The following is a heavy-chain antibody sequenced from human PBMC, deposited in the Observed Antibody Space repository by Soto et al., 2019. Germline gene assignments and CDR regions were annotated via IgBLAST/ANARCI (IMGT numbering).Heavy chain of an antibody. V-gene: IGHV1-18*01. D-gene: IGHD3-3*01. J-gene: IGHJ6*02. CDR2: ISAYNGNT. Sequence: ASVKVSCKASGYTFTSYGISWVRQAPGQGLEWMGWISAYNGNTNYAQKLQGRVTMTTGTSTSTAYMELRSLRSDDTAVYYCARDGYDFWSGYSATDGMDVWGQGTTVTVSS. CDR3: ARDGYDFWSGYSATDGMDV. CDR1: GYTFTSYG.